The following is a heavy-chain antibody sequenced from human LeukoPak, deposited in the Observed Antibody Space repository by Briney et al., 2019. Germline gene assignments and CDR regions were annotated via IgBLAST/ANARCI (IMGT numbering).Heavy chain of an antibody. CDR2: ISYDGTNK. Sequence: PGGSLRFSCAASGFTFSNYDMHWVRQAPGKGLEWVAVISYDGTNKYYADSVKGRFTISRDNSKNTLHLQMNSLRAEDTAVYYCARTYCSGGSCYSGAFDIWGQGTIVTVSS. CDR3: ARTYCSGGSCYSGAFDI. V-gene: IGHV3-30*03. J-gene: IGHJ3*02. CDR1: GFTFSNYD. D-gene: IGHD2-15*01.